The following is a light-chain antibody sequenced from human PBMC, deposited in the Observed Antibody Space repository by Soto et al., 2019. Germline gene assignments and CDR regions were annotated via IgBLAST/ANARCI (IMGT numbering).Light chain of an antibody. CDR1: SSDVGGYNY. Sequence: QSALTQPASVSGSPGQSITISCTGTSSDVGGYNYVSWYQQHPGKAPKLMIYDVSNRPSGFAARFSGSKSGNTASLTISGLQAEDEAEYYCSSDSSRNTVVFGGGTQLTVL. J-gene: IGLJ2*01. V-gene: IGLV2-14*01. CDR3: SSDSSRNTVV. CDR2: DVS.